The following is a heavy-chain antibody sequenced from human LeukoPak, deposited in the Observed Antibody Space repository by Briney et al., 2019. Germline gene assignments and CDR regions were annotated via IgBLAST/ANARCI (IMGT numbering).Heavy chain of an antibody. D-gene: IGHD2-2*01. J-gene: IGHJ5*02. CDR2: INHSGST. V-gene: IGHV4-34*01. Sequence: PSETLSLTCAVHGGSFSGYYWTWIRQPPGKGLEWIGEINHSGSTNYNPSLKRRVTISVDTSKNQFSLKVSSMTAADTAVYYCSAVPAPYNWFDPWGQGTLVTVSS. CDR3: SAVPAPYNWFDP. CDR1: GGSFSGYY.